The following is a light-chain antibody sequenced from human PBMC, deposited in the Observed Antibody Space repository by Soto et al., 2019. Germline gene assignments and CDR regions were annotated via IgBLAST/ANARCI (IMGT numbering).Light chain of an antibody. CDR2: GAS. J-gene: IGKJ1*01. CDR3: LRYSSSQWT. V-gene: IGKV3-20*01. CDR1: QSVSSNY. Sequence: EIVLTQSPGTLSLSPGERATLSCRASQSVSSNYLAWYQQKPGQAPRLLIFGASSRATGIPDRFSDSGSGTYFTLSITRLEPEDFAVYFCLRYSSSQWTFCQGTKVEIK.